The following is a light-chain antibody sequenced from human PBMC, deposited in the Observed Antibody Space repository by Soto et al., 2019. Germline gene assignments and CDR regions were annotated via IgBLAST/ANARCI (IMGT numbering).Light chain of an antibody. CDR2: TVS. V-gene: IGKV2-40*01. Sequence: DIVMTQTPLSLTVTPGEPASFSCRSSQSLFDSDEGNTFLDWFLQKPGQSPQLLIYTVSYRASGVPDRFSGSGSGTNFTLRISRVEAEDVGVYYCMQHIEYPITSGQGTRLEIK. CDR1: QSLFDSDEGNTF. CDR3: MQHIEYPIT. J-gene: IGKJ5*01.